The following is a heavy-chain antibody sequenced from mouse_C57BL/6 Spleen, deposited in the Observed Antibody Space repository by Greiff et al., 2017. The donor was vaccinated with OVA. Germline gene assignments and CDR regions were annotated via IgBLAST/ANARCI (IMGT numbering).Heavy chain of an antibody. J-gene: IGHJ2*01. CDR3: ARRCSLTLYYFDY. V-gene: IGHV1-72*01. CDR2: IDPNSGGT. D-gene: IGHD4-1*01. CDR1: GYTFTSYW. Sequence: QVQLKQPGAELVKPGASVKLSCKASGYTFTSYWMHWVKQRPGRGLEWIGRIDPNSGGTKYNEKFKSKATLTVDKPSSTAYMQLSSLTSEDSAVYYCARRCSLTLYYFDYWGQGTTLTVSS.